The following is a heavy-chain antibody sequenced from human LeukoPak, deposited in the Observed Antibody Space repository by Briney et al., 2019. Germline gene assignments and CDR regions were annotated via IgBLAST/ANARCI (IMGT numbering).Heavy chain of an antibody. CDR1: GGSISSYY. D-gene: IGHD6-6*01. V-gene: IGHV4-4*07. J-gene: IGHJ4*02. CDR2: ISTTGST. CDR3: AREYSSSSGRTFNY. Sequence: SETLSLTCTVSGGSISSYYWNWIRQPAGKGLEWIGRISTTGSTNYNPSLKSRLTMSVDTSKNQFSLRLSSVSAADTAVYYCAREYSSSSGRTFNYWGQGTLVTVSS.